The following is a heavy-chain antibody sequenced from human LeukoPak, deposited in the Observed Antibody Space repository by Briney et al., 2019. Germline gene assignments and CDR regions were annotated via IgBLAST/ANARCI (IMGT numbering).Heavy chain of an antibody. D-gene: IGHD4-17*01. Sequence: GGSLRLSCAASGFTFSTYSMNWVRQAPGKGLEWVSYISSGSSTIHYADSVKGRFTISRDNAKNSLYLQMNSLRAEDTAVYYCARIMTTVTTVDYWGQGTLVTVSS. CDR2: ISSGSSTI. CDR3: ARIMTTVTTVDY. CDR1: GFTFSTYS. J-gene: IGHJ4*02. V-gene: IGHV3-48*01.